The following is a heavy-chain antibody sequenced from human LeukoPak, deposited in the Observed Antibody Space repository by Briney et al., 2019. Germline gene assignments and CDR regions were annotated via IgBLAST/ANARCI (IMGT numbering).Heavy chain of an antibody. V-gene: IGHV1-8*01. CDR2: MNPNSGNT. CDR1: GYTFTSYD. J-gene: IGHJ1*01. Sequence: SXXVSCMASGYTFTSYDINGVRQATGQGLEWMGWMNPNSGNTGYAQKFQGRVTMTRNTSISTAYMELSSLRSEDTAVYYCARDLRRLGELSRWSPAYWGQGTLVTVSS. D-gene: IGHD3-16*02. CDR3: ARDLRRLGELSRWSPAY.